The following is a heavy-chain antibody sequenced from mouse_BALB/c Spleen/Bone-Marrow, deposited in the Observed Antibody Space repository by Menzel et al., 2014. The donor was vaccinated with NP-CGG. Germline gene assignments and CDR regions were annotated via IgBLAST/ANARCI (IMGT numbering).Heavy chain of an antibody. CDR1: GYTFTNSW. J-gene: IGHJ3*01. D-gene: IGHD4-1*01. V-gene: IGHV1S130*01. Sequence: VQLVESGSVLVRPGASVELSCKASGYTFTNSWIHWAKQRPGQGLEWIGEIHPNSGNTNFNEKFKVKATLTVDKSSSTAYMQLSSPTSEDSAVYYCTTGAYWGQGTLVTVSA. CDR3: TTGAY. CDR2: IHPNSGNT.